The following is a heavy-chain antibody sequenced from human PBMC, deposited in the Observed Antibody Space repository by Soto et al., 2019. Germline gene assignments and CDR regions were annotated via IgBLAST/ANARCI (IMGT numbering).Heavy chain of an antibody. CDR3: ARDLGGSPSSSGSYNGLDV. V-gene: IGHV4-31*03. J-gene: IGHJ6*02. CDR1: GGSINSRGYY. Sequence: LSLTCTVSGGSINSRGYYWGWIRQYPGKGLEWIGYIYYSGSTYYNPSLRSRVTMSVDTSKNQFSLKLRSVTAADTAVYYCARDLGGSPSSSGSYNGLDVWGQGTTVTVSS. D-gene: IGHD3-10*01. CDR2: IYYSGST.